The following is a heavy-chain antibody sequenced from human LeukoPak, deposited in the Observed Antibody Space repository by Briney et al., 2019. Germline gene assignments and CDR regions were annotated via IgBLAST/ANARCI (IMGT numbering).Heavy chain of an antibody. CDR3: ARRHYDFWSGYYQGAFDI. D-gene: IGHD3-3*01. Sequence: GGSLRLSCAASGFTFSSYSMNWVRQAPGKGLEWVSSISSSSSYTYYADSVKGRFTISRDNAKNSLYLQMNSLRAEDTAVYYCARRHYDFWSGYYQGAFDIWGQGTMVTVSS. CDR2: ISSSSSYT. CDR1: GFTFSSYS. V-gene: IGHV3-21*01. J-gene: IGHJ3*02.